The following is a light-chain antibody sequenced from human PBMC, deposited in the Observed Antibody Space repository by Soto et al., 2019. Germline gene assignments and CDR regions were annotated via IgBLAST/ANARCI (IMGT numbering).Light chain of an antibody. Sequence: IQMTQSPSSLSASVGDRVTITCRASQRISTYLNWFQQRPGKAPRLLIYAASTLQTGVSSNFSGSASGTDFTLTITSLQPEDFATYFCHQTYSTPPTFGQGTKVDIK. CDR2: AAS. CDR1: QRISTY. J-gene: IGKJ1*01. V-gene: IGKV1-39*01. CDR3: HQTYSTPPT.